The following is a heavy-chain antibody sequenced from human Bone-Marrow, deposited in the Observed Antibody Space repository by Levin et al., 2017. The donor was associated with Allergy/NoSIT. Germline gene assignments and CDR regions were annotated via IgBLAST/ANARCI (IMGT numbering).Heavy chain of an antibody. CDR3: TSDASSWYEGEYYVDS. CDR1: GFTFNLAW. J-gene: IGHJ4*02. D-gene: IGHD3-16*01. Sequence: GESLKISCAASGFTFNLAWMSWVRQAPGKGLEWIGRSRSRNDGGTTDYAAPVKGRFTISRDDSKNMVYLQMNSLRTEDTARYYCTSDASSWYEGEYYVDSWGQGTLVTVSA. V-gene: IGHV3-15*01. CDR2: SRSRNDGGTT.